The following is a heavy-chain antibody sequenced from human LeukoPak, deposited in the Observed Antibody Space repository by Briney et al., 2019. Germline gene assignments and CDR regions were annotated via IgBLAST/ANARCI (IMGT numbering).Heavy chain of an antibody. Sequence: SETLSLTCAVYGGSFSGYYWSWIRQPPGKGLEWIGEINHSGSTNYNPSLKSRVTISVDTSKNQFSLKLSSVTAADTAVYYCARAPWLADYWGQGTLVTVSS. CDR1: GGSFSGYY. V-gene: IGHV4-34*01. CDR3: ARAPWLADY. D-gene: IGHD5-12*01. J-gene: IGHJ4*02. CDR2: INHSGST.